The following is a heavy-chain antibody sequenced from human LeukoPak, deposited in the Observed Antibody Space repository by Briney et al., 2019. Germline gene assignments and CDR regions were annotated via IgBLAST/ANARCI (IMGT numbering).Heavy chain of an antibody. CDR2: IKQDGSEK. CDR1: GFTFSSYW. CDR3: ARSGYDFWSGYPLSYYYYMDV. J-gene: IGHJ6*03. D-gene: IGHD3-3*01. V-gene: IGHV3-7*01. Sequence: GGSLRLSRAASGFTFSSYWMSWVRQAPGKGLEWVANIKQDGSEKYYVDSVKGRFTISRDNAKNSLYLQMNSLRAEDTAVYYCARSGYDFWSGYPLSYYYYMDVWGKGTTVTVSS.